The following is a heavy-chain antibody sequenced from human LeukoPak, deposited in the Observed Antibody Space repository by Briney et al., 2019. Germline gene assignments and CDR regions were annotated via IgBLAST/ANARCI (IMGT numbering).Heavy chain of an antibody. CDR2: LNPNTGYT. Sequence: ASVKVSCKASGYSFTSHETIWVRQATGQGLEWVAWLNPNTGYTASAQNFQGRVTMTRDTSINTAYMELSSLRFEDTAIYYCALNGGGPSHWGQGTLVTVSS. D-gene: IGHD2-8*01. CDR1: GYSFTSHE. V-gene: IGHV1-8*01. CDR3: ALNGGGPSH. J-gene: IGHJ4*02.